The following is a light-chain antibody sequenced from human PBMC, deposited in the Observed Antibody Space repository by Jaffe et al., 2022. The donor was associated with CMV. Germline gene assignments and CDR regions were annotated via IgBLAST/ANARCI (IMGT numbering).Light chain of an antibody. Sequence: DVQMTQSPSTLSASVGDAVTITCRANQTLLTWLAWYQQKPGKAPKVLIHKASTLVSGVPSRFSGSGSGPEYTLSISGLQPEDFATYYCQQYSSFPWTFGQGTKVEIK. V-gene: IGKV1-5*03. CDR3: QQYSSFPWT. CDR1: QTLLTW. J-gene: IGKJ1*01. CDR2: KAS.